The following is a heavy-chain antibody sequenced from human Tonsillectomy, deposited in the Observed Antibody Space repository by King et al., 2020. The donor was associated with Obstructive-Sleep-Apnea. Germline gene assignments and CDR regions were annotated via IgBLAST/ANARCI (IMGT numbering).Heavy chain of an antibody. CDR3: ARERVYYYDSSGYRSYNWFDP. Sequence: TLQESGPTLVKPPQTLTLTCTFSGFSLSTSGVGVGWIRQPPGKALEWLALIYWNDDKRYSPSLKSRLTITKDTSKNQVVLTMTNMDPVDTATYYCARERVYYYDSSGYRSYNWFDPWGQGTLVTVSS. CDR1: GFSLSTSGVG. V-gene: IGHV2-5*01. D-gene: IGHD3-22*01. CDR2: IYWNDDK. J-gene: IGHJ5*02.